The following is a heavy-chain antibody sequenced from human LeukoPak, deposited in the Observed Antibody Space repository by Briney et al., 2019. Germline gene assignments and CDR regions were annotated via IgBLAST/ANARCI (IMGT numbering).Heavy chain of an antibody. CDR2: IYYSGST. CDR3: ARDRSGWYNWYFDL. Sequence: PSETLSLTCTVSGGSISSYYWSWIRQPPGKGLEWIGYIYYSGSTNYNPSLKSRVTISVDTSKNQFSLKLSSVTAADTAVYYCARDRSGWYNWYFDLWGRGTLVTVSS. CDR1: GGSISSYY. V-gene: IGHV4-59*01. D-gene: IGHD6-19*01. J-gene: IGHJ2*01.